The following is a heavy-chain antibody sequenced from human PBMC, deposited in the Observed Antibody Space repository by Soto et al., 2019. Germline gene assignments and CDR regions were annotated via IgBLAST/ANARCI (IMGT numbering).Heavy chain of an antibody. J-gene: IGHJ6*02. CDR1: GFTVSSNY. Sequence: EVQLVESGGGLVQPGGSLRLSCAASGFTVSSNYMSWVCQAPGKGLEWVSVIYSGGSTYYADSVKGRLTISRDNSKNTLYLQMNSLRAEDTAVYYCARDFTYGSGSYLYYYGMDVWGQGTTVTVSS. CDR3: ARDFTYGSGSYLYYYGMDV. D-gene: IGHD3-10*01. V-gene: IGHV3-66*01. CDR2: IYSGGST.